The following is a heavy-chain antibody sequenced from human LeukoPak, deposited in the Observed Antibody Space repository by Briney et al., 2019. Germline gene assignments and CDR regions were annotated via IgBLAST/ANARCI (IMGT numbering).Heavy chain of an antibody. V-gene: IGHV4-38-2*01. CDR3: ARGGQWLRDYYYYMDV. CDR2: VDPSGST. Sequence: PSETLSLTCAVSGYSISSDYYWGWIRQPPGKGLEWIGNVDPSGSTYYNPSLKSRATISLDTSKKQFSLKLTSVTAADTAVYYCARGGQWLRDYYYYMDVWGKGTTVTVSS. J-gene: IGHJ6*03. D-gene: IGHD5-12*01. CDR1: GYSISSDYY.